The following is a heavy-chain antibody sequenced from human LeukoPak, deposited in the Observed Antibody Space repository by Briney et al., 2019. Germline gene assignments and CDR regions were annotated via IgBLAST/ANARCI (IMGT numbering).Heavy chain of an antibody. V-gene: IGHV3-9*01. D-gene: IGHD6-13*01. J-gene: IGHJ4*02. CDR3: AKGLYSSTSSLFDY. Sequence: PGGSLRLSCAASGFTFADYAMHWVRQAPGKGLEWVSGISWNGGSITYADSVKGRFTISRDNAKNSLYLQMNSLRAEDTALYYCAKGLYSSTSSLFDYWGQGTLVTVSS. CDR2: ISWNGGSI. CDR1: GFTFADYA.